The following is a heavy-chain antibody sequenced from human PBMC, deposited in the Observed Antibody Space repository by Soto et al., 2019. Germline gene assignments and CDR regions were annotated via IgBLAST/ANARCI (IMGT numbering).Heavy chain of an antibody. CDR3: ARTPMGAGGTQFFDL. V-gene: IGHV3-23*01. CDR1: GFNFAGYS. CDR2: ISGPSYAS. J-gene: IGHJ4*02. D-gene: IGHD1-26*01. Sequence: PGGSLRLSCVGAGFNFAGYSLAWVRQPPGKGLEWVTSISGPSYASFTADSLRGRFTVYRDNSKDTLFLQMKNLRAEDTAMYYCARTPMGAGGTQFFDLWGQGTLVTV.